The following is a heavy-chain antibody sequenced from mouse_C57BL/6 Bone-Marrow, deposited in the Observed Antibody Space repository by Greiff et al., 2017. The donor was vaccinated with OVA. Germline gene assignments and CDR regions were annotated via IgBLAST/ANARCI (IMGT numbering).Heavy chain of an antibody. CDR2: ISSGGDYI. Sequence: EVQLVESGEGLVKPGGSLKLSCAASGFTFSSYAMSWVRQTPEKRLEWVAYISSGGDYIYYADTVKGRFTISRDNARNTLYLQMSSLKSEDTAMYYCTRVKGLWVYDGYYDAMDYWGQGTSVTVSS. D-gene: IGHD2-3*01. CDR1: GFTFSSYA. CDR3: TRVKGLWVYDGYYDAMDY. V-gene: IGHV5-9-1*02. J-gene: IGHJ4*01.